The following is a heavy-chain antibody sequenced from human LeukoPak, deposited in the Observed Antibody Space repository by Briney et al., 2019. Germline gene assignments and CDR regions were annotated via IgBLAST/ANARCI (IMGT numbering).Heavy chain of an antibody. CDR2: IRSKAYGGTT. CDR3: SSSLWKPIDY. J-gene: IGHJ4*02. CDR1: GFTFGVYA. D-gene: IGHD2/OR15-2a*01. Sequence: GRSLRLSCTASGFTFGVYAMSWFRQAPGTGREWVGFIRSKAYGGTTEYAASVKGRFTISRDDSKSIAYLQMNSLKTEDTAVYYCSSSLWKPIDYWGQGTLVTVSS. V-gene: IGHV3-49*03.